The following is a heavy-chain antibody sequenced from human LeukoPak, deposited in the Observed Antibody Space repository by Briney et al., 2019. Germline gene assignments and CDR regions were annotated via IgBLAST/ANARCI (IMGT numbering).Heavy chain of an antibody. Sequence: SETLSLTCTVSGGSINSRSYYWDWLRQPPGKGLEWIGSIYYSGSTYHNPSLKSRVAISVDTSKNQFSLKLSSVTAANTAVYYCVRRWNTVIKSTAFDYWGQGSLVTVSS. J-gene: IGHJ4*02. CDR2: IYYSGST. D-gene: IGHD1/OR15-1a*01. CDR1: GGSINSRSYY. V-gene: IGHV4-39*01. CDR3: VRRWNTVIKSTAFDY.